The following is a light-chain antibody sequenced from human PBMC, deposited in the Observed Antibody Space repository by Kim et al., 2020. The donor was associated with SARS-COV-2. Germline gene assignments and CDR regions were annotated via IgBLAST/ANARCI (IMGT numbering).Light chain of an antibody. CDR1: SSDVGGYGY. J-gene: IGLJ1*01. CDR3: SSYVITNTLV. CDR2: NVN. Sequence: GQSITISCTGTSSDVGGYGYVSWYQQHPGKAPKVIIYNVNDRPSGVSNRFSGSKSANTASLTISGLQVEDEADYYCSSYVITNTLVFGAGTKVTVL. V-gene: IGLV2-14*03.